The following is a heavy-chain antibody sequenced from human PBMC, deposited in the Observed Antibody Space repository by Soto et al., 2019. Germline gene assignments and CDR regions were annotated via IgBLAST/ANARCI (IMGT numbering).Heavy chain of an antibody. Sequence: SETLSLTCTVSGGSVSSGSYYWSWMRQPPGKGLEWIGYIYYSGSTNYNPSLKSRVTISVDTSKNQFSLKLSPVTAADTAVYHCESLDGGSYYEIDYWGQGTLVTVSS. CDR1: GGSVSSGSYY. CDR2: IYYSGST. CDR3: ESLDGGSYYEIDY. D-gene: IGHD1-26*01. J-gene: IGHJ4*02. V-gene: IGHV4-61*01.